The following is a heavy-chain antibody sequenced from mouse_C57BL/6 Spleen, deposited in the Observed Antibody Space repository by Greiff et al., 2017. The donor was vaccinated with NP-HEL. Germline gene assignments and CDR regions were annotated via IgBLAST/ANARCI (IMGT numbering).Heavy chain of an antibody. Sequence: ESGPGLVKPSQSLSLTCSVTGYSITSGYYWNWIRQFPGNKLEWMGYISYDGSNNYNPSLKNRISITRDTSKNQFFLKLNSVTTEDTATYYCASQNQAYWGQGTLVTVSA. V-gene: IGHV3-6*01. J-gene: IGHJ3*01. CDR2: ISYDGSN. CDR3: ASQNQAY. CDR1: GYSITSGYY.